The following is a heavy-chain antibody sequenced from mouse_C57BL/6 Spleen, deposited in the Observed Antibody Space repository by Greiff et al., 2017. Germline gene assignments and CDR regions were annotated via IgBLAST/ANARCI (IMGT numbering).Heavy chain of an antibody. V-gene: IGHV6-3*01. CDR2: IRLKSDNYAT. Sequence: EVKLMESGGGLVQPGGSMKLSCVASGFTFSNYWMNWVRQSPEKGLEWVAQIRLKSDNYATHYAESVKGRFTISRDDSKSSVYLQMNNLRAEDTGIYYCTLYDYDWYFDVWGTGTTVTVSS. J-gene: IGHJ1*03. CDR3: TLYDYDWYFDV. D-gene: IGHD2-4*01. CDR1: GFTFSNYW.